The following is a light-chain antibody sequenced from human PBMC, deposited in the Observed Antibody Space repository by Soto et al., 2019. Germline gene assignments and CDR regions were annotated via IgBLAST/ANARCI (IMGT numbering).Light chain of an antibody. V-gene: IGLV2-11*01. CDR2: DVT. Sequence: QSVLTPPRSVSGSPGQSVTISCTGTSSDVGGYNYVSWYQQHPGKVPKLMIYDVTKRPSGVPDRFSGSKSGNTASLSISGLQAEDEADYYCCSYAGSYPWVFGGGTKVTVL. J-gene: IGLJ3*02. CDR3: CSYAGSYPWV. CDR1: SSDVGGYNY.